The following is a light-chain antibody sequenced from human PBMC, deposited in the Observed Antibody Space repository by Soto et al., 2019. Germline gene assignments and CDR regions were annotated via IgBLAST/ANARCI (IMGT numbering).Light chain of an antibody. V-gene: IGLV4-69*01. CDR2: VNSDGSH. Sequence: QSVLTQSPSASASLGASVKLTCTLTSGHSRDAIAWHQQHPEKGPRYLMKVNSDGSHSKGDGIPDRFSGSSSGAERYLIISSLQSEDEADYYCQTWGTGIHVVFGGGTKLTVL. CDR1: SGHSRDA. CDR3: QTWGTGIHVV. J-gene: IGLJ2*01.